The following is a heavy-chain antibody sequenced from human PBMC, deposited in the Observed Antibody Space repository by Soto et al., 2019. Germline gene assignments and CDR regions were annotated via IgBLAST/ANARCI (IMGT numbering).Heavy chain of an antibody. CDR2: IRGRGGTT. D-gene: IGHD3-22*01. J-gene: IGHJ5*02. V-gene: IGHV3-21*04. CDR1: DFTLSSYG. Sequence: GGSLRLSCAASDFTLSSYGMTWVRQAPGKGLEWVSTIRGRGGTTYYADSVKGRFTISRDNAKSSLYLQMNNLRADDTAFYFCARATQSYYDTGVFYSYVPGGQEPQVTFSS. CDR3: ARATQSYYDTGVFYSYVP.